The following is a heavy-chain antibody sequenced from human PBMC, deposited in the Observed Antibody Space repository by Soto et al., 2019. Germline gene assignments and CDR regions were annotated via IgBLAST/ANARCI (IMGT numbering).Heavy chain of an antibody. V-gene: IGHV1-69*06. Sequence: VASVKVSCKASGGTFSSYAISWVRQAPGQGLEWMGGIIPIFGTANYAQKFQGRVTITADKSTSTAYMELSSLRSEDTAVYYCASGHYDILTGYYYWGQGTLVTVSS. D-gene: IGHD3-9*01. CDR3: ASGHYDILTGYYY. J-gene: IGHJ4*02. CDR2: IIPIFGTA. CDR1: GGTFSSYA.